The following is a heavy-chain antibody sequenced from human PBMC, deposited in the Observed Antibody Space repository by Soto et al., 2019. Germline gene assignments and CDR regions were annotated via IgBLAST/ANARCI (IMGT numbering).Heavy chain of an antibody. J-gene: IGHJ4*02. Sequence: QVQVVRSGAEVRKPGSSVKVSCKASGGTFNSYVFNWVRQAPGQGLEWMGGIISIFGTPNYGQKFQGRVTITADESTSTGSMELISLTSEDTAIYYCARDLGSGYDPGDYWGQGTLVTVSS. D-gene: IGHD5-12*01. V-gene: IGHV1-69*12. CDR3: ARDLGSGYDPGDY. CDR1: GGTFNSYV. CDR2: IISIFGTP.